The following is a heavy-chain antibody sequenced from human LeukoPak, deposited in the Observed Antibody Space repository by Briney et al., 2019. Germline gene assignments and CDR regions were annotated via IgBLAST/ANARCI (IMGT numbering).Heavy chain of an antibody. V-gene: IGHV3-7*03. D-gene: IGHD2/OR15-2a*01. CDR2: INHNGNVN. Sequence: GGSLRLSCAASGFTFSSYWMNWARQAPGKGLEWVASINHNGNVNYYVDSVKGRFTISRDNAKNSLYLQMNSLRAEDTAIYYCARDKIEGPSNFDNWGQGTLVIVSS. CDR3: ARDKIEGPSNFDN. CDR1: GFTFSSYW. J-gene: IGHJ4*02.